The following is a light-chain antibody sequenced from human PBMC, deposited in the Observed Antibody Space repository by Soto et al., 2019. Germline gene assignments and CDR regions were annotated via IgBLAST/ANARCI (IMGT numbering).Light chain of an antibody. CDR2: TAS. Sequence: DIQMTQSPSSLSASVGDRVTITCRASQSISWYLNWYQQKPGKAPKLLIYTASSLQSGVPSRFSRSGSGTDFTLTITSLQPEDFATYYCQHSFSTLWTFGQGTKVDIK. J-gene: IGKJ1*01. CDR3: QHSFSTLWT. CDR1: QSISWY. V-gene: IGKV1-39*01.